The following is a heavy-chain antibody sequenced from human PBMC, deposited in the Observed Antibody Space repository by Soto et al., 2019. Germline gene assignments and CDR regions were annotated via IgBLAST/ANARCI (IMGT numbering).Heavy chain of an antibody. D-gene: IGHD2-2*01. V-gene: IGHV4-59*11. J-gene: IGHJ4*02. CDR2: IYYSGST. CDR1: GGNIISLY. CDR3: ARFGRHCSSTSCYDY. Sequence: PSLTMCLTCTVAGGNIISLYGSWIRQKTGKGLEWIGYIYYSGSTNYNPSLKSRVTISVDTSKNQFSLKLSSVTAADTAVYYCARFGRHCSSTSCYDYWGQGTLVTVPQ.